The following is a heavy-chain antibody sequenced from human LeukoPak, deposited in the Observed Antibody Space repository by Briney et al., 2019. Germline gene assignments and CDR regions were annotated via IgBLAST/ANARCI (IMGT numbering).Heavy chain of an antibody. CDR2: INSEGSGT. Sequence: GGSLRLSCAASRFTFSNYWMHWVRQAPGKGLVWVSRINSEGSGTSYADSVKGRFTISRDNAKNTLYLQMNSLRAEDTAVYYCARGYSSSWYDYYYYMDVWGKGTTVTVSS. V-gene: IGHV3-74*01. CDR3: ARGYSSSWYDYYYYMDV. J-gene: IGHJ6*03. D-gene: IGHD6-13*01. CDR1: RFTFSNYW.